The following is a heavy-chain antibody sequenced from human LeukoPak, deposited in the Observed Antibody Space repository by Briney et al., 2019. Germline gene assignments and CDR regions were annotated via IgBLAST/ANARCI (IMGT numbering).Heavy chain of an antibody. J-gene: IGHJ3*02. V-gene: IGHV1-2*06. D-gene: IGHD6-19*01. CDR2: INPNSGGT. CDR1: GYTFTGYC. CDR3: ARSLRSSGWLPDDAFDI. Sequence: GASVKVSCKASGYTFTGYCMHWVRQAPGQGLEWMGRINPNSGGTNYAQKFQGRVTMTRHTSISTDYMELSRLRSDDTAVYYCARSLRSSGWLPDDAFDIWGQGTKVTVSS.